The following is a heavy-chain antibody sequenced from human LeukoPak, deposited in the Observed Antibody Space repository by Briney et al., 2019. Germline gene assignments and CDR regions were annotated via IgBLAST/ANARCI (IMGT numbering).Heavy chain of an antibody. CDR2: INHSGST. CDR1: GGSFSGYY. J-gene: IGHJ4*02. Sequence: SETLSLTCAVYGGSFSGYYCIWIRQPPGKGLEWIGEINHSGSTRYNPSLKSRVTISVDASKNQFSLKLSSVTAADTAVYYCAVAAAGSHYYFDYWGQGTLVTVSS. D-gene: IGHD6-13*01. V-gene: IGHV4-34*01. CDR3: AVAAAGSHYYFDY.